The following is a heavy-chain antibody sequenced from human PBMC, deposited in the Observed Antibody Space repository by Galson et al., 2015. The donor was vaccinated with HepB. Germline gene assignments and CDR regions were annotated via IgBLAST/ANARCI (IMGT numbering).Heavy chain of an antibody. CDR2: IHSGGIT. V-gene: IGHV3-53*01. J-gene: IGHJ5*02. CDR3: ARSARWFDP. CDR1: GFTVSSNY. Sequence: SLRLSCAASGFTVSSNYMSWVRQAPGKGLEWVSVIHSGGITYYADSVKGRFTISRDNSKNTLYLQMNSLRAEDTAVYYCARSARWFDPWGQGTLVTVSS.